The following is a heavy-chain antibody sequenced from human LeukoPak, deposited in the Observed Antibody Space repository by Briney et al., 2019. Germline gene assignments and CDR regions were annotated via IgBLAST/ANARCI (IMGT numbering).Heavy chain of an antibody. CDR2: IFSNDEK. CDR3: ARIRFDSSGYYYFDH. Sequence: ESGPTLVNPTETLTLTCTVSGFSLSNARMGVSWIRQPPGKALEWLAHIFSNDEKSYSRSLKSRLTISKDTSKSQVVLTMTDMDPVDTGTYYCARIRFDSSGYYYFDHWGQGTLVTVSS. J-gene: IGHJ4*02. D-gene: IGHD3-22*01. V-gene: IGHV2-26*01. CDR1: GFSLSNARMG.